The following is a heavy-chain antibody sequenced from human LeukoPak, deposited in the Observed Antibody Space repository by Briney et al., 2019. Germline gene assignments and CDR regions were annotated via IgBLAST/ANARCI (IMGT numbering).Heavy chain of an antibody. CDR1: GFTFSSYA. CDR2: ISGSGGST. CDR3: AKDLQMVRGVIKPDY. J-gene: IGHJ4*02. V-gene: IGHV3-23*01. Sequence: GGSLRLSCAASGFTFSSYAMSWVRQGPGKGLEWVSAISGSGGSTYYADSVKGRFTISRDNSKNTLYLQMNSLRAEDTAVYYCAKDLQMVRGVIKPDYWGQGTLVTVSS. D-gene: IGHD3-10*01.